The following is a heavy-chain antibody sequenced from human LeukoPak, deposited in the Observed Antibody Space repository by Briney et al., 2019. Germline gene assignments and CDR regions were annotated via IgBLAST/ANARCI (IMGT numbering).Heavy chain of an antibody. CDR3: ARVALNTVTEHLFDP. CDR1: GYTFTGYY. V-gene: IGHV1-2*02. CDR2: INPNSGAT. D-gene: IGHD4-17*01. J-gene: IGHJ5*01. Sequence: ASVKVSCMASGYTFTGYYVHWVRQAPGQGLEWMGWINPNSGATNYAQRFQGRVTMTRDTSISTAYMELSRLISDDTAVYHCARVALNTVTEHLFDPWGQGTLVTVSS.